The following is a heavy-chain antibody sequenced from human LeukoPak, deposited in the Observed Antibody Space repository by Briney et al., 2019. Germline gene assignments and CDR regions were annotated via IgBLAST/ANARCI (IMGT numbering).Heavy chain of an antibody. J-gene: IGHJ4*02. CDR1: GFTVSTNY. V-gene: IGHV3-53*01. D-gene: IGHD3-10*01. CDR2: IYSGGST. CDR3: VREDYYPY. Sequence: PGGSLRLSCTASGFTVSTNYMSWVRQAPGKGLEWVSVIYSGGSTYYADSVKGRFTLSRDNSKNTLYLQMNSLRVEDTAVYYCVREDYYPYWGQGTLVTVSS.